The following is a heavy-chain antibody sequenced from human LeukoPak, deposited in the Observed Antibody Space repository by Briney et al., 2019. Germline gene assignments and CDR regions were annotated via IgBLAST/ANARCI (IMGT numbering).Heavy chain of an antibody. D-gene: IGHD2-15*01. CDR2: ISSSSSYI. CDR3: ATLGGLLFDY. V-gene: IGHV3-21*01. CDR1: GFTFSSYA. J-gene: IGHJ4*02. Sequence: PGGSLRLSCAASGFTFSSYAMSWVRQAPGKGLEWVSSISSSSSYIYYADSVKGRFTISRDNAKNSLYLQMNSLRAEDTAVYYCATLGGLLFDYWGQGTLVTVSS.